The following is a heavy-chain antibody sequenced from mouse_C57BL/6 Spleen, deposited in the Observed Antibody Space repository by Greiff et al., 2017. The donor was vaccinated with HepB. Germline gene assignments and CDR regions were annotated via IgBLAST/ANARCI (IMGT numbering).Heavy chain of an antibody. J-gene: IGHJ1*03. V-gene: IGHV1-80*01. CDR1: GYAFSSYW. CDR2: IYPGDGDT. D-gene: IGHD1-1*01. CDR3: ARSTTVADWYFDV. Sequence: QVQLKESGAELVKPGASVKISCKASGYAFSSYWMNRVKQRPGKGLEWIGQIYPGDGDTNYNGKFKGKATLTADKSSSTAYMQLSSLTSEDSAVYFCARSTTVADWYFDVWGTGTTVTVSS.